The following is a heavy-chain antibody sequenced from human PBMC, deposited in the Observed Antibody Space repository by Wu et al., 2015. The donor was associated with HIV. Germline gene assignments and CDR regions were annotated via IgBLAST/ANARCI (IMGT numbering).Heavy chain of an antibody. V-gene: IGHV1-69*13. Sequence: QVQLVQSGAEVKKPKSSVKVSCKASGGTFSSYSISWIRQAPGQGLEWMGRIIPMFGTTKYAQKFQGRVTITADESMSTAYMELSSLRSEDMAMYYCAAGQQVEVIYYYYGMDVWGQGP. CDR3: AAGQQVEVIYYYYGMDV. CDR2: IIPMFGTT. CDR1: GGTFSSYS. J-gene: IGHJ6*02. D-gene: IGHD6-13*01.